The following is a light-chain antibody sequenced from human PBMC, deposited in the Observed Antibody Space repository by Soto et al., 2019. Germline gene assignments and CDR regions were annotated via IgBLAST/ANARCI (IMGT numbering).Light chain of an antibody. V-gene: IGKV3-11*01. J-gene: IGKJ4*01. CDR1: QSVHSY. Sequence: ILTQSAATLSLSPGERPTLSCRASQSVHSYLGWYQQKPGQAPRLLIYDAYNRATGTPARFSGSGSGTDFTLTISSLQVEDVAVYYCQQYYSTPLSFGGGTKVDIK. CDR3: QQYYSTPLS. CDR2: DAY.